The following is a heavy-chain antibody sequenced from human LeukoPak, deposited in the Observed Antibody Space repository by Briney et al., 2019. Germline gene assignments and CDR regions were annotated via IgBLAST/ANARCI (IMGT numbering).Heavy chain of an antibody. CDR1: GGSFSGYY. CDR3: ARRKGTYYYGSGGLKT. D-gene: IGHD3-10*01. V-gene: IGHV4-34*01. Sequence: PSETLSLTCAVYGGSFSGYYWSWIRQPPGKGLEWIGEINHSGSTNYNPSLKSRVTISVDTSKNQFSLKLSSVTAADTAVYYCARRKGTYYYGSGGLKTWGQGTLVTVSS. CDR2: INHSGST. J-gene: IGHJ5*02.